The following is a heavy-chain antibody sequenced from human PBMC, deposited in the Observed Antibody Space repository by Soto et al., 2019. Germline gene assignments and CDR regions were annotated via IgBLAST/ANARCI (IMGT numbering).Heavy chain of an antibody. Sequence: EVQLVESGGGLVQPGGSLRLSCAASGFTFSSYSMNWVRQAPGKGLEWVSYISSSGSTIYYADSVKGRFTISRDNAKNSLYLQMNSLRDEDTAVYYCARTLLLGGATTQSDYWGQGTLVTVSS. D-gene: IGHD1-26*01. V-gene: IGHV3-48*02. J-gene: IGHJ4*02. CDR1: GFTFSSYS. CDR2: ISSSGSTI. CDR3: ARTLLLGGATTQSDY.